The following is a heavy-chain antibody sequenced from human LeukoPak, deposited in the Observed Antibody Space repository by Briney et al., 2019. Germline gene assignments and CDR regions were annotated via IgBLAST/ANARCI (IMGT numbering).Heavy chain of an antibody. CDR2: INPNNGDT. Sequence: ASVTVSCKASGYNFPAYFMHWVRQAPGQGLEWMGRINPNNGDTKYGRKFQGRVTMARDTSTSTAYMELSSLTSDDTAVYYCARDGHFDYWGQGTLVTVSS. CDR1: GYNFPAYF. J-gene: IGHJ4*02. V-gene: IGHV1-2*06. CDR3: ARDGHFDY.